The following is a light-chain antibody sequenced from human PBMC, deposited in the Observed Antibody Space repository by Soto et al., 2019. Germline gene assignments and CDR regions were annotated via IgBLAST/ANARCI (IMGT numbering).Light chain of an antibody. CDR1: SSNIGGTNY. Sequence: QLVLTQPPSASGTPGQRVFISCSGSSSNIGGTNYAYWYQQLPGAAPKLLMHSNNLRPSGVPERISGSKSGTSASLAISGLRSGDEAVYYCASWDDRLGAVIFGGGTKLTVL. CDR3: ASWDDRLGAVI. V-gene: IGLV1-47*02. J-gene: IGLJ2*01. CDR2: SNN.